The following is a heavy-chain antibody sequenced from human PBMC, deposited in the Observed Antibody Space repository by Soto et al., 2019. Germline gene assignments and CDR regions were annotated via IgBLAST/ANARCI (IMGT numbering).Heavy chain of an antibody. Sequence: QVQLVQSGAEVKKPGASVKVSCKASDFSSLSYGFSWVRQAPGEGLEWMGCISGPNGNTNYALKFQGRVTMTTDTSTSTGYMELRSLRFDDTAVYYCARDSYDTTKGCHLGADYWGQGTRVTVSS. D-gene: IGHD2-8*01. V-gene: IGHV1-18*01. CDR1: DFSSLSYG. CDR2: ISGPNGNT. CDR3: ARDSYDTTKGCHLGADY. J-gene: IGHJ4*02.